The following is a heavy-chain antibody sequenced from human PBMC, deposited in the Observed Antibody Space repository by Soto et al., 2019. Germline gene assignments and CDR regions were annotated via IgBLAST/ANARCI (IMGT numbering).Heavy chain of an antibody. Sequence: GASVKVSCKASGYTFNSYGISWVRQATGQGLEWMGWISAYNGNTNYAQKLQGRVTMTTDTSTNTAYMELRGLRSDDTAVYYCARDCSGGSCYSDYWGQGTLVTVSS. CDR1: GYTFNSYG. J-gene: IGHJ4*02. CDR2: ISAYNGNT. CDR3: ARDCSGGSCYSDY. V-gene: IGHV1-18*01. D-gene: IGHD2-15*01.